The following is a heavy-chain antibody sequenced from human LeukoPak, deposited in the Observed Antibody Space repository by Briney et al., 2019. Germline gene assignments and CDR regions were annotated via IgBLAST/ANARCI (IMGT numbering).Heavy chain of an antibody. CDR2: ISSNGDSP. CDR3: ARADSGPSFPPDY. J-gene: IGHJ4*02. D-gene: IGHD5-12*01. V-gene: IGHV3-64*01. CDR1: GFTFSNYA. Sequence: PGGSLRLSCAASGFTFSNYAMHWVRQAPGRGLEYVSAISSNGDSPYYANSLKGRFTISRDNSKNMLYLQMGSLRAEDTAVYYCARADSGPSFPPDYWGQGTLVTVSS.